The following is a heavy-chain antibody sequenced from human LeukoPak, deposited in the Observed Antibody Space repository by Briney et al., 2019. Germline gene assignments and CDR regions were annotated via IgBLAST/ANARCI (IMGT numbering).Heavy chain of an antibody. J-gene: IGHJ4*02. CDR1: GFTFSSYS. V-gene: IGHV3-23*01. CDR3: AKSSHRVGDLDY. CDR2: ISGSGGST. D-gene: IGHD3-10*01. Sequence: GGSLRLSCAASGFTFSSYSMNWVRRAPRKGLEWVSAISGSGGSTYYADSVKGRFTISRDNSKNTLSLQMNSLTAEDTAVYYCAKSSHRVGDLDYWGQGTLVAVSS.